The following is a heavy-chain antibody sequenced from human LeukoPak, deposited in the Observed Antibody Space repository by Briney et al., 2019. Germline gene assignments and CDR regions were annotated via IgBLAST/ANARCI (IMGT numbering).Heavy chain of an antibody. CDR1: GYTFTNYG. CDR3: ARNSHGYSSAWLQFNFDY. Sequence: ASVKVSCKASGYTFTNYGITWVRQAPGQGLEWMGWINTYNGNTNYVQNLQGRVTMTTDTSTSTAYMELRSLRSDDTAVYYCARNSHGYSSAWLQFNFDYWGQGTLVTVPS. CDR2: INTYNGNT. D-gene: IGHD6-19*01. V-gene: IGHV1-18*01. J-gene: IGHJ4*02.